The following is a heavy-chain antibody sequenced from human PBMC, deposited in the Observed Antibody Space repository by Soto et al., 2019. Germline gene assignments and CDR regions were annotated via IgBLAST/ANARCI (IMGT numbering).Heavy chain of an antibody. CDR3: AMVDVYVTPSPQDV. CDR2: INTYNGNT. J-gene: IGHJ6*02. CDR1: GYTFTRYG. V-gene: IGHV1-18*01. Sequence: QVQLVQSGAEVKNPGASVKVSCKASGYTFTRYGIGWARQAPGHGIEWMGWINTYNGNTNYAQNVQGRVTLTTDTSTSTAYMELRSLRSNDTAIYYCAMVDVYVTPSPQDVWGQGTTVIVSS. D-gene: IGHD3-16*01.